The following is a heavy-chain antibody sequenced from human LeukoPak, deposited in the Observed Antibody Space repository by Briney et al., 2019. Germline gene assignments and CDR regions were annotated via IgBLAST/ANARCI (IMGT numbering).Heavy chain of an antibody. D-gene: IGHD6-6*01. V-gene: IGHV4-4*02. CDR2: IYHSGST. Sequence: PSETLSLTCAVSGGSISSSNWWSWVRQPPGEGLEWIGEIYHSGSTNYNPSLKSRVTISVDKSKNQFSLKLSSVTAADTAVYYCARDQGGAAPPFDYWGQGTLVTVSS. J-gene: IGHJ4*02. CDR3: ARDQGGAAPPFDY. CDR1: GGSISSSNW.